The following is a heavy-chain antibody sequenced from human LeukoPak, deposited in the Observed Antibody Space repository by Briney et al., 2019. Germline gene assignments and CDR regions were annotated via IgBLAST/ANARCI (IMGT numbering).Heavy chain of an antibody. J-gene: IGHJ4*02. CDR3: VKSPAGSTFGQNPYYYFFDS. Sequence: GGSLRLSCAGSGFTFASYALSWVRQAPGKGLEWVSTISSSATSTYYADSVKGRFTISRDNSKNTLYLQLNSLRGDDTAFFYCVKSPAGSTFGQNPYYYFFDSWGQGTLVTVSS. D-gene: IGHD1-26*01. V-gene: IGHV3-23*01. CDR2: ISSSATST. CDR1: GFTFASYA.